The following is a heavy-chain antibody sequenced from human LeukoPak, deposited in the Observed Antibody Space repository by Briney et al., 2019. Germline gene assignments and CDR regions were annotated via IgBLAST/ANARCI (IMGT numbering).Heavy chain of an antibody. CDR2: INSDGSST. D-gene: IGHD3-22*01. CDR1: GFTFSSYW. J-gene: IGHJ3*02. CDR3: AREDSSGIGAFDI. Sequence: GGSLRLSCAASGFTFSSYWMHWVRQAPGKGLVWVSRINSDGSSTSYADSVKGRFTISRDNAKNTLYLQMNSLRAEDTAVYYCAREDSSGIGAFDIWGQGTMVTVSS. V-gene: IGHV3-74*01.